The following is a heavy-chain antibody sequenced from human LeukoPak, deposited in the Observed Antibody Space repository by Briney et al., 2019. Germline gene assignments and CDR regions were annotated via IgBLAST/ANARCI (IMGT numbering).Heavy chain of an antibody. CDR2: MYSDLINK. V-gene: IGHV3-33*01. D-gene: IGHD4-17*01. J-gene: IGHJ4*02. CDR3: ARDLDYGDYED. CDR1: GFTFSFYG. Sequence: GGSLRLSCAASGFTFSFYGIHWVRQAPGKGLEWVAVMYSDLINKYYADSVKGRFTVSRDNAKNSLYLQMNSLRAEDTAVYYCARDLDYGDYEDWGQGTLVTVSS.